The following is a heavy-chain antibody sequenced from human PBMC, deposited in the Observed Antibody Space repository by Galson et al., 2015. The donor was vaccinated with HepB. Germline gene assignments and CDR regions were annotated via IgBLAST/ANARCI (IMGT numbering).Heavy chain of an antibody. Sequence: SLRLSCAASGFTFSRYTMSWVRQAPGKGLEWVSGISGSGGITEDASFVKGRFTVSRDNSKNTLYLQMNSLRVEDTAVYYCAKEGLYFGASPLDHWGPGTLVTVSS. CDR2: ISGSGGIT. V-gene: IGHV3-23*01. CDR1: GFTFSRYT. J-gene: IGHJ4*02. CDR3: AKEGLYFGASPLDH. D-gene: IGHD3-10*01.